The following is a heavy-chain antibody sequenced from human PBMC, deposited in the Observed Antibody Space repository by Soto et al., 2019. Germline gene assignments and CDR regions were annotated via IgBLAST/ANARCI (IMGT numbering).Heavy chain of an antibody. V-gene: IGHV4-31*03. CDR1: GGSISSGGYY. J-gene: IGHJ3*02. CDR3: ARRFGGYCSSTSCYDPVEAFDI. CDR2: IYYSGST. D-gene: IGHD2-2*01. Sequence: SETLSLTCTVSGGSISSGGYYWSWIRQHPGKGLEWIGYIYYSGSTYYNPSLKSRVTISVDTSKNQFSLKLSSVTAADTAVYYCARRFGGYCSSTSCYDPVEAFDIWGQGTMVTVSS.